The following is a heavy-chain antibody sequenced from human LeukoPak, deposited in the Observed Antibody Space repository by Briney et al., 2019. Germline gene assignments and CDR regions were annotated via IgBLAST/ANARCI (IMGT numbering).Heavy chain of an antibody. CDR3: AELGVTMIGGV. CDR2: ISSSSSYI. J-gene: IGHJ6*04. CDR1: GFTFSTYS. V-gene: IGHV3-21*01. Sequence: GGSLRLSCAASGFTFSTYSMNWVRQAPGKGLEWVSSISSSSSYIYYADSVQGRFTISRDNAKNSLYLQMNSLRAEDTAVYYCAELGVTMIGGVWGKGTTVTISS. D-gene: IGHD3-10*02.